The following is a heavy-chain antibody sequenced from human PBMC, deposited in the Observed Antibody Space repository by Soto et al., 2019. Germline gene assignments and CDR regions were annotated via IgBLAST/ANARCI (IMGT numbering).Heavy chain of an antibody. V-gene: IGHV3-15*01. Sequence: PGGSLRLSCAASGFTFSNAWMNWVRQTPGKGLEWVGLIKSKTDGGTIDYPAPVKGRFIISRDDSRNTLYLQMNSLKTEDTAVYYCTTAHPRGPDYWGQGTLVTVSS. CDR1: GFTFSNAW. CDR2: IKSKTDGGTI. D-gene: IGHD5-12*01. CDR3: TTAHPRGPDY. J-gene: IGHJ4*02.